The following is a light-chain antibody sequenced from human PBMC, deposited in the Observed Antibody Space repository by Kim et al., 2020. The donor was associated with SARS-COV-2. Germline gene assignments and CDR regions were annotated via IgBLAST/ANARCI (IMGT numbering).Light chain of an antibody. CDR2: DVS. CDR1: SREVGDYDY. J-gene: IGLJ3*02. Sequence: GQSVTIACTGTSREVGDYDYVSWYQHHPGKAPKLMIYDVSERPSGVPDRFSASKSGNTASLTISGLQAEDEAEYYCCSYAGTYIFVFGGGTQLTVL. CDR3: CSYAGTYIFV. V-gene: IGLV2-11*01.